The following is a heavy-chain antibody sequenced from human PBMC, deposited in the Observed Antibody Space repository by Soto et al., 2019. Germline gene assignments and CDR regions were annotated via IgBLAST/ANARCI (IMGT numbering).Heavy chain of an antibody. Sequence: SETLSLTCTVSGGSISSYYWSWIRQPPGKGLEWIGYIYYSGTTNYNPSLKSRVTISVDTSTNQFSLKLSSVTAADTAIYYCARGAYKYYYYGMDVWGQGTTVTVSS. D-gene: IGHD1-1*01. CDR3: ARGAYKYYYYGMDV. J-gene: IGHJ6*02. CDR1: GGSISSYY. V-gene: IGHV4-59*01. CDR2: IYYSGTT.